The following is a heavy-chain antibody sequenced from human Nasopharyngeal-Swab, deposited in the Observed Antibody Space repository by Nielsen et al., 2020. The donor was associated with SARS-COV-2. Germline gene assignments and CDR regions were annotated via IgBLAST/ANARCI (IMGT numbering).Heavy chain of an antibody. CDR1: GFTFRSYA. J-gene: IGHJ4*02. Sequence: GESLKISCAASGFTFRSYAISWVRQAPGKGLEWVSSISSSSYIYYADSVKGRFTISRDNAKNSLYLQMNSLRAEDTAVYYCARDSGYDWGFDYWGQGTLVTVSS. D-gene: IGHD5-12*01. CDR2: ISSSSYI. V-gene: IGHV3-21*01. CDR3: ARDSGYDWGFDY.